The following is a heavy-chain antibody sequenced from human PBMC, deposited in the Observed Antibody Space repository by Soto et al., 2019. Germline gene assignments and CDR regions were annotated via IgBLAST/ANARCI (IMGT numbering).Heavy chain of an antibody. D-gene: IGHD6-19*01. Sequence: ASVKVSCKASGYTFTGYYMHWVRQAPGQGLEWMGWINPNSGGTNYAQKFQGRVTMTRDTSISTAYMELSRLRSDDTAVYYCATPEEVAGTVGYYYGMDVWGQGTTVTVSS. CDR3: ATPEEVAGTVGYYYGMDV. CDR2: INPNSGGT. J-gene: IGHJ6*02. CDR1: GYTFTGYY. V-gene: IGHV1-2*02.